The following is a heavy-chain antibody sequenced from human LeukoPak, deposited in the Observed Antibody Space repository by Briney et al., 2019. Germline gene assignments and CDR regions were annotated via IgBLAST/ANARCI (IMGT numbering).Heavy chain of an antibody. Sequence: GGSLRLSCAASGFTFSGSAMHWVRQASGKGLEWVGRIRSKANSYATAYAASGKGRFTISRDDSKNTAYLQMNSLKTEDTAVYYCTRRGAVAGTPGTYYFDYWGQGTLVTVSS. V-gene: IGHV3-73*01. CDR3: TRRGAVAGTPGTYYFDY. CDR1: GFTFSGSA. CDR2: IRSKANSYAT. J-gene: IGHJ4*02. D-gene: IGHD6-19*01.